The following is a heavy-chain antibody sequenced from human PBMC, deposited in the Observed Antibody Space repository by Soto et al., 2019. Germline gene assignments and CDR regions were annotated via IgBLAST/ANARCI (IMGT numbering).Heavy chain of an antibody. V-gene: IGHV4-30-4*01. CDR1: GGSISSGDYY. J-gene: IGHJ6*02. D-gene: IGHD2-2*01. CDR2: IYYSGST. Sequence: QVQLQESGPGLVKPSQTLSLTCTVSGGSISSGDYYWSWIRQPTGQGLEWIGYIYYSGSTYSNLSLKSRVTISVDTSKNQFSLKLSSVTAADTAVYYCARGGLVVVGGYGMDVWGQGTTVTVSS. CDR3: ARGGLVVVGGYGMDV.